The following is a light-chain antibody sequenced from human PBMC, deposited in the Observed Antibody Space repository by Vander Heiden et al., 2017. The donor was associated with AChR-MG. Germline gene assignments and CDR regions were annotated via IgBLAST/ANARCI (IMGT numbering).Light chain of an antibody. Sequence: DIQMTPPPPSLSASSGDRVTITCRASQSISSYLDWYQQKPGKAPKLLIYAASSLQSGIPARFSGSGSGTDFTLTISSLQPEDFATYYCQQNYSTPLAFGGGTKVEIK. CDR2: AAS. J-gene: IGKJ4*01. CDR1: QSISSY. CDR3: QQNYSTPLA. V-gene: IGKV1-39*01.